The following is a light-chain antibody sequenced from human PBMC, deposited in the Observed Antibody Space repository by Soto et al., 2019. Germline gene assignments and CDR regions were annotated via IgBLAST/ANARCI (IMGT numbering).Light chain of an antibody. Sequence: DIQLTQSPSFLSASVGDRVTITCRASQGISSYLAWSQQKPGKAPKLLIYAASTLQSGVPSRFSGSGSGTEFTLTLSSLQPEDFATYYCQQLNSYPLTFVGGTKVEIK. J-gene: IGKJ4*01. V-gene: IGKV1-9*01. CDR3: QQLNSYPLT. CDR1: QGISSY. CDR2: AAS.